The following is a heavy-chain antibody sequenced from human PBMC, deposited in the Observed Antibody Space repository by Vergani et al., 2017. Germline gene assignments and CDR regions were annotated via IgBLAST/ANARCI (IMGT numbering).Heavy chain of an antibody. CDR3: AREAVRGDFDL. CDR1: GFPFSSYS. Sequence: EVQLVESGGGLVKPGGSLRLSCAASGFPFSSYSMNWVRQAPGKGLEWVSSISSSSSYIYYADSVKGRFTISRDNAKNSLYLQMNSLRAEDTAVYYCAREAVRGDFDLWGRGTLVTVSS. CDR2: ISSSSSYI. V-gene: IGHV3-21*01. D-gene: IGHD3-10*01. J-gene: IGHJ2*01.